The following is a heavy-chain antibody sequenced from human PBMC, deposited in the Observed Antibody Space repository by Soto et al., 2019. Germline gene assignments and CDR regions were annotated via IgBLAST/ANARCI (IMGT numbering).Heavy chain of an antibody. CDR1: GYNFITYW. CDR2: IYPGDSDT. CDR3: ARHGYGNASFYLDV. D-gene: IGHD5-18*01. Sequence: PGESLKISCKGSGYNFITYWIGWVRQMPGKGLEWMGIIYPGDSDTRYSPSFQGQVTISADKSISTAYLQWSSLKASDTAIYYCARHGYGNASFYLDVSGTGSPLSVSS. V-gene: IGHV5-51*01. J-gene: IGHJ6*03.